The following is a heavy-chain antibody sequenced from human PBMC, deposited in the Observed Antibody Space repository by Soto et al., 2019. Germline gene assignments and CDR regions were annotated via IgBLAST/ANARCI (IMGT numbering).Heavy chain of an antibody. CDR1: GLIFSSYG. Sequence: PGGSLRLSCAASGLIFSSYGMHWVRQAPGKGLEWVSVIYSGGSTYYADSVKGRFTISRDNSENTLYLQMNSLRAEDTAVYYCARTCSGGTCSFDYWGQGTLVTVSS. V-gene: IGHV3-66*01. J-gene: IGHJ4*02. CDR3: ARTCSGGTCSFDY. D-gene: IGHD2-15*01. CDR2: IYSGGST.